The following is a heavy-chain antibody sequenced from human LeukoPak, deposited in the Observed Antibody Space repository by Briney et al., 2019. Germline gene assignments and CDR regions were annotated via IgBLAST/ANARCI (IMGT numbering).Heavy chain of an antibody. V-gene: IGHV1-8*02. CDR2: MNPNSGNT. D-gene: IGHD2-15*01. Sequence: ASVKVSCKASGYTFTSYYMHWVRQATGQGLEWMGWMNPNSGNTGYAQRFQGRVTMTRNTSISTAYMELSSLRSEDTAVYYCARGRGGSFDYWGQGTLVTVSS. CDR1: GYTFTSYY. CDR3: ARGRGGSFDY. J-gene: IGHJ4*02.